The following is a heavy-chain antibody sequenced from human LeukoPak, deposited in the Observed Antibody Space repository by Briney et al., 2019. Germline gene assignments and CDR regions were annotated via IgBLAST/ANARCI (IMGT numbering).Heavy chain of an antibody. V-gene: IGHV1-3*01. CDR1: GYTFNYYA. D-gene: IGHD4-11*01. CDR3: ARDDFSIYPGLNYFDY. J-gene: IGHJ4*02. CDR2: TNVSNDYT. Sequence: GASVKISCKASGYTFNYYAVHWVRQAPGQRLEWMGWTNVSNDYTESSQKFQDRLTITSDTTATTVYMELSSLRSEDTAVYYCARDDFSIYPGLNYFDYWGQGSLVTVSS.